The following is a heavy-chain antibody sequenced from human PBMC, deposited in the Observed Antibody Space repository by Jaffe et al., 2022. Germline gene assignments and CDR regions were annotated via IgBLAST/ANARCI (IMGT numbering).Heavy chain of an antibody. V-gene: IGHV3-23*01. Sequence: EVQLLESGGGLVQPGGSLRLSCAASGFTFSSYAMSWVRQAPGKGLEWVSAISGSGGSTYYADSVKGRFTISRDNSKNTLYLQMNSLRAEDTAVYYCAKDPGNGHYGSGSYPPRGGYWGQGTLVTVSS. CDR1: GFTFSSYA. J-gene: IGHJ4*02. CDR2: ISGSGGST. CDR3: AKDPGNGHYGSGSYPPRGGY. D-gene: IGHD3-10*01.